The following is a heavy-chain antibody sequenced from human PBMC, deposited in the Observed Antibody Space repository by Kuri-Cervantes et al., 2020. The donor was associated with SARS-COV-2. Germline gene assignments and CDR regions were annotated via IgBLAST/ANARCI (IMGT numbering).Heavy chain of an antibody. J-gene: IGHJ4*02. CDR1: GYTLTELS. CDR3: ARDKGGATFDY. D-gene: IGHD1-26*01. Sequence: ASVKVSCKISGYTLTELSIYWVRLAPGKGLEWMGGFDPEDGERVSAQKFQGRVTMTEDTSTDTAYLELRSLRSDDTAVYYCARDKGGATFDYWGQGTLVTVSS. CDR2: FDPEDGER. V-gene: IGHV1-24*01.